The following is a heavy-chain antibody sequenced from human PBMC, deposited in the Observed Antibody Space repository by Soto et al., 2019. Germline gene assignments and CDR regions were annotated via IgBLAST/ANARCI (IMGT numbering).Heavy chain of an antibody. CDR1: GFTFNNYA. V-gene: IGHV3-23*01. D-gene: IGHD3-16*01. Sequence: EVQLLESGGGLVHPGESLRLSCAVSGFTFNNYAMSWVRQAPGKGLEWVSIISGTGDATYYADSVKGRFTISRDNSKYTLYLQMNSLRAEDTAIYYCAKWGSSKNLANWGQGTLVTVSS. CDR2: ISGTGDAT. J-gene: IGHJ4*02. CDR3: AKWGSSKNLAN.